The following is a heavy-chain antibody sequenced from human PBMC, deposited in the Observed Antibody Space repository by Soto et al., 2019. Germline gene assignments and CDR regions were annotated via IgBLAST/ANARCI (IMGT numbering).Heavy chain of an antibody. D-gene: IGHD1-1*01. Sequence: GGSLRLSCTASGFTFSDSWMTWVRQAPGKGLEWVARIKPDESEKKYADSVKGRFSISRDNAKNSMYLQMDSLRVEDTATYYCVRGTPTPGLDIWGRGTTVTVSS. J-gene: IGHJ6*02. CDR2: IKPDESEK. V-gene: IGHV3-7*03. CDR1: GFTFSDSW. CDR3: VRGTPTPGLDI.